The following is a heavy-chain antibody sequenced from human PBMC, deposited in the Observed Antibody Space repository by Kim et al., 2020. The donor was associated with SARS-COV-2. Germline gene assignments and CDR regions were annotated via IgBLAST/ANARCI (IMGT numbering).Heavy chain of an antibody. CDR1: GFTFTGHA. CDR3: MKGGWGWIWDH. J-gene: IGHJ1*01. D-gene: IGHD2-21*01. V-gene: IGHV3-23*01. Sequence: GGSLRLSCTTSGFTFTGHAMSWVRQAPGKGLEWVSSIDGSDGTTYYVDSVRGRFTISRDDSKNTLYLQMSALRGDDTAVYYCMKGGWGWIWDHWGQDTLV. CDR2: IDGSDGTT.